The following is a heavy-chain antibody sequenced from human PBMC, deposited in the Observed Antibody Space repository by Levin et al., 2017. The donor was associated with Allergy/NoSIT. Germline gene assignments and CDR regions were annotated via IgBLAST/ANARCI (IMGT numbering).Heavy chain of an antibody. D-gene: IGHD6-13*01. V-gene: IGHV1-2*06. CDR1: GYTFSDYY. Sequence: GESLKISCKASGYTFSDYYMHWVRQAPGQGLEWMGRINPNTGGTNYPQKFQDRVTMTRDTSINTAYMELSRLTSDDTAVYYCARPGQIAPAGTDTRGHGDFWGQGTLVTVSS. CDR3: ARPGQIAPAGTDTRGHGDF. J-gene: IGHJ4*02. CDR2: INPNTGGT.